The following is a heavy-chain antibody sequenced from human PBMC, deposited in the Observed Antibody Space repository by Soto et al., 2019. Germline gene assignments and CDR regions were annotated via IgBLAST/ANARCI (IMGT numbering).Heavy chain of an antibody. CDR3: AKDIVGATDY. J-gene: IGHJ4*02. D-gene: IGHD1-26*01. CDR1: GFTFSSYG. Sequence: GGSLILSCAASGFTFSSYGMHWVRQAPGKGLEWVAVISYDGSNKYYADSVKGRFTISRDNSKNTLYLQMNSLRAEDTAVYYCAKDIVGATDYWGQGTLVTVS. V-gene: IGHV3-30*18. CDR2: ISYDGSNK.